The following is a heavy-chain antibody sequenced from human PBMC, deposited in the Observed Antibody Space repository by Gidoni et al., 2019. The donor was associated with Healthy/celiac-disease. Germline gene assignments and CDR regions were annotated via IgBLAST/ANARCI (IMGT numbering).Heavy chain of an antibody. D-gene: IGHD2-2*01. CDR1: GFTFSSYA. CDR3: AKNRGPPAFDS. CDR2: ISHSGYST. J-gene: IGHJ4*02. V-gene: IGHV3-23*01. Sequence: EVQLLESGGGLVQPGGSLRLSCAASGFTFSSYAMTWVRQAPGKGLAWVSDISHSGYSTYYADSVKGRFTISRDSSKNTLYLQMNSLRAEDTAVYYCAKNRGPPAFDSWGQGTLVTVSS.